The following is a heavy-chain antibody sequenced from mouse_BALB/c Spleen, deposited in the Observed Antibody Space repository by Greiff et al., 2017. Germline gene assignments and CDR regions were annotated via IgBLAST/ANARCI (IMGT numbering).Heavy chain of an antibody. J-gene: IGHJ4*01. Sequence: EVKLVESGGGLVKLGGSLKLSCAASGFTFSSDCMSWVRRTPDKKLVWVANISSGGSYTYYPDSVKGRFTISRDNAKNTLYLQMSSLKSEDTAMYYCARRVVTTAMDYWGQGTSVTVSS. CDR3: ARRVVTTAMDY. CDR1: GFTFSSDC. D-gene: IGHD2-1*01. V-gene: IGHV5-6*03. CDR2: ISSGGSYT.